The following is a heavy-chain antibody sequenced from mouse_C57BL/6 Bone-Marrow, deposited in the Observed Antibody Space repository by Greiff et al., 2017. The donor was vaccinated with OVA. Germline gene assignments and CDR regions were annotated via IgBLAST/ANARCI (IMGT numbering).Heavy chain of an antibody. CDR1: GYTFTDYS. Sequence: QVQLQQSGAELVRPGASVKLSCKASGYTFTDYSINWVKQRPGQGLEWIARIYPGSGNTYYNEKFKGKATLTAEKSSSTAYMQLSSLTSEDSAVYFCARFGYYGSSRDFDVWGTGTTVTVSS. V-gene: IGHV1-76*01. J-gene: IGHJ1*03. CDR2: IYPGSGNT. CDR3: ARFGYYGSSRDFDV. D-gene: IGHD1-1*01.